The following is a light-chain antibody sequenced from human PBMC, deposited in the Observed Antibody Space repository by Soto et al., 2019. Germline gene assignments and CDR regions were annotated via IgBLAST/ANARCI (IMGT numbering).Light chain of an antibody. Sequence: SYELTQPPSVSVAPGQTARITCGGKNIGSKSVHWYQQKSGQAHVLVVYDDSDRPSGIPDRFSGSKSGTSASLAISGLQSEDEADYYCAAWDDSLNGLAFGGGTKLTVL. V-gene: IGLV3-21*02. J-gene: IGLJ2*01. CDR3: AAWDDSLNGLA. CDR2: DDS. CDR1: NIGSKS.